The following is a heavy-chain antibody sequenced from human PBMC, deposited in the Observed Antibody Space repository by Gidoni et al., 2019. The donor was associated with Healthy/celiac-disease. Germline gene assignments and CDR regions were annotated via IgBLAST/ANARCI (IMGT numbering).Heavy chain of an antibody. J-gene: IGHJ6*02. D-gene: IGHD6-13*01. CDR3: ARDRAAADYYYYGMDV. V-gene: IGHV3-11*06. Sequence: ADSVKGRFTISRDNAKNSLYLQMNSLRAEDTAVYYCARDRAAADYYYYGMDVWGQGTTVTVSS.